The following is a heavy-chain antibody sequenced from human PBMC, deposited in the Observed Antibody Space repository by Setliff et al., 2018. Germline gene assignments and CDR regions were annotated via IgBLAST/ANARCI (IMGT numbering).Heavy chain of an antibody. CDR2: ISVYNGNT. CDR3: ASSVDYYDRSGYPYAMDV. V-gene: IGHV1-18*01. CDR1: GYTFTRNG. D-gene: IGHD3-22*01. J-gene: IGHJ6*02. Sequence: KVPCKASGYTFTRNGINWVRQAPGQGLEWMGWISVYNGNTHYAQKFQGRVTMTTDTSTTTAYMDLRSLRSDDTAVYYCASSVDYYDRSGYPYAMDVWGQGTTVTVSS.